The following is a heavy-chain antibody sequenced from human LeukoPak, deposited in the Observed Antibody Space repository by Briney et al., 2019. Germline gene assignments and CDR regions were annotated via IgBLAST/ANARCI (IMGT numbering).Heavy chain of an antibody. D-gene: IGHD5-24*01. CDR2: INHSGST. J-gene: IGHJ4*02. CDR1: GGPFSGFY. V-gene: IGHV4-34*01. CDR3: ALGELRDAYNSYFDY. Sequence: SETLSLTCAVYGGPFSGFYWSWIRQPPGKGLEWIGEINHSGSTNYNPSLKSRVTISVDTSKNQFSLRLSSVTAADTAVYYCALGELRDAYNSYFDYWGQGTLVTVSS.